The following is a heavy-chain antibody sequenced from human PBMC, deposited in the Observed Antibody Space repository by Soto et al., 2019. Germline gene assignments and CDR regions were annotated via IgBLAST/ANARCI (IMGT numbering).Heavy chain of an antibody. Sequence: SGILSLTCTVSCCSLSSFYWNWLRQTPGKGLEWIGYIYYSGSTNYNPSLKSRVTISVDTSKNQFSLKLSSVTAAGTAIYYCARLRPSGTSDYWGQGTLVTVPQ. V-gene: IGHV4-59*08. D-gene: IGHD1-26*01. CDR3: ARLRPSGTSDY. CDR1: CCSLSSFY. CDR2: IYYSGST. J-gene: IGHJ4*02.